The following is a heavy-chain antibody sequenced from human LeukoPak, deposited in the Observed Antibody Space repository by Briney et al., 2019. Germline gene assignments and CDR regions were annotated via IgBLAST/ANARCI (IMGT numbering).Heavy chain of an antibody. D-gene: IGHD4-17*01. Sequence: ASVKVSCKASGYTFTSYYMHWLRQAPGQGLEWMGWINTNTGNPTYAQGFTGRFVFSLDTSVSTAYLQISSLKAEDTAVYYCARNFDYGDYVGGEDYYYGMDVWGQGTTVTVSS. J-gene: IGHJ6*02. CDR1: GYTFTSYY. CDR3: ARNFDYGDYVGGEDYYYGMDV. V-gene: IGHV7-4-1*02. CDR2: INTNTGNP.